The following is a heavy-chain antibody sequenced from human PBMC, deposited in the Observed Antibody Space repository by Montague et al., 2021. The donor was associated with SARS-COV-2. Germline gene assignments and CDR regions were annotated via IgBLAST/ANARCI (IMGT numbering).Heavy chain of an antibody. CDR1: GGSISSSSYY. CDR3: ASRSYDILTGYSIPNWFDP. Sequence: SETLSLTCTVSGGSISSSSYYWGWIRRPPGKGLEWIGSIYYSGSTYYNPSLKSRVTISVDTSKNQFSLKMSSVTAADTAVYYCASRSYDILTGYSIPNWFDPWGQGALVTVSS. CDR2: IYYSGST. D-gene: IGHD3-9*01. V-gene: IGHV4-39*01. J-gene: IGHJ5*02.